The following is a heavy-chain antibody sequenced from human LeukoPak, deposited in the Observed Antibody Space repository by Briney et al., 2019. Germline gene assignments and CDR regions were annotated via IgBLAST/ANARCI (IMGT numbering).Heavy chain of an antibody. V-gene: IGHV1-2*02. Sequence: GASVKVSCKASGYTFTGYYMHWVRQAPGQGLEWMGWINPNSGGTNYAQKFQGRVTMTRDTSISTAYMELSRLRSDDTAVYYCAREFVEPAATSLGYYYYYYYMDVWGKGTTVTVSS. CDR1: GYTFTGYY. CDR2: INPNSGGT. D-gene: IGHD2-2*01. J-gene: IGHJ6*03. CDR3: AREFVEPAATSLGYYYYYYYMDV.